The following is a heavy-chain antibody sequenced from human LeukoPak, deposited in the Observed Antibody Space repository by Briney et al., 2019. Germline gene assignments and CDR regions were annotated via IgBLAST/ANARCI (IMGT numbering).Heavy chain of an antibody. J-gene: IGHJ4*02. D-gene: IGHD3-22*01. CDR1: GFTFSSYW. V-gene: IGHV3-7*01. Sequence: GGSLRLSCAASGFTFSSYWMSWVRQAPGKGLEWVANIKQDGSEKYYVDSVKGRFTISKDNAKNSLYLQRNSLRAEDTAVYYCAKDATYYYDSSGYIDYWGQGTLVTVSS. CDR3: AKDATYYYDSSGYIDY. CDR2: IKQDGSEK.